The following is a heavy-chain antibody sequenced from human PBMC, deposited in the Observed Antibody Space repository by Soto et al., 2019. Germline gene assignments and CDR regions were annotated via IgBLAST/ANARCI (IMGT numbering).Heavy chain of an antibody. D-gene: IGHD2-2*01. CDR1: GYTFTGYY. CDR3: ATSLFSTSSLYGMDV. CDR2: INPNSGGT. V-gene: IGHV1-2*04. J-gene: IGHJ6*04. Sequence: QVQLVQSGAEVKKPGASVKVSCKASGYTFTGYYMHWVRQAPGQGLEWMGWINPNSGGTNYAQKFQGWVTMTRDTSISTAYMELSRLRSDDTAVYYCATSLFSTSSLYGMDVWGKGTTVTVSS.